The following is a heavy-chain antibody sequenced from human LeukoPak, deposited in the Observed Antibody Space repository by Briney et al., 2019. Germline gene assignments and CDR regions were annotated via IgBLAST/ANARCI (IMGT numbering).Heavy chain of an antibody. J-gene: IGHJ1*01. V-gene: IGHV3-21*01. D-gene: IGHD1-26*01. Sequence: GGSLRLSCAASGFTFSSYTMNWVRQAPGKGLEGVSSISSSSSFIYYADSMKGRVTISRDVAKNSLYLQVNRLSAEDTAVYYCAPPSGAPIDHWGQGPLVTVSS. CDR1: GFTFSSYT. CDR2: ISSSSSFI. CDR3: APPSGAPIDH.